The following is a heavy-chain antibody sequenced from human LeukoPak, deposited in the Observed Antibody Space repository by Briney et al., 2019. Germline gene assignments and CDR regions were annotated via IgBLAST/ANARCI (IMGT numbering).Heavy chain of an antibody. D-gene: IGHD4-23*01. CDR1: GYSLSSHG. Sequence: QSGGSLRLSCAVSGYSLSSHGMHWVRQAPGKGLEWVAAIWYDGSQKYYADTVRSRFTVSRDNSKNTLYLQMDSLRAEDTAVYYCARLYGANVGYLDYWGQGTLVTVSS. CDR3: ARLYGANVGYLDY. CDR2: IWYDGSQK. V-gene: IGHV3-33*03. J-gene: IGHJ4*02.